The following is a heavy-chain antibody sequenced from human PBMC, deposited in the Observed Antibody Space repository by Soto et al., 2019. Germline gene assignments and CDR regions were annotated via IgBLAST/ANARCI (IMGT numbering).Heavy chain of an antibody. CDR2: ISYDGSNK. V-gene: IGHV3-30*03. Sequence: HPGGSLRLSCAASGFTFSSYGMHWVRQAPGKGLEWVAVISYDGSNKYYADSVKGRFTISRDNSKNTLYLQMNSLRAEDTAVYYCARTGSSSWVYFDYWGQGTLVTVSS. CDR3: ARTGSSSWVYFDY. J-gene: IGHJ4*02. D-gene: IGHD6-13*01. CDR1: GFTFSSYG.